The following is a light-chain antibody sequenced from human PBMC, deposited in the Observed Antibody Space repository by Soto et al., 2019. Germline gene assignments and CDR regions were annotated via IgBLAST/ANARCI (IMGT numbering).Light chain of an antibody. J-gene: IGKJ5*01. CDR3: MQALQTPIT. CDR1: QSLLSSNGYNY. CDR2: LGS. V-gene: IGKV2-28*01. Sequence: DIVMTQSPLSLPVTPGEPASISCRSTQSLLSSNGYNYVDWYLQKPGQSPQLLIYLGSNRASGVPDRFSGSGSGTHFTLKISRVEAEDVGVYYCMQALQTPITFGQGTRLEIK.